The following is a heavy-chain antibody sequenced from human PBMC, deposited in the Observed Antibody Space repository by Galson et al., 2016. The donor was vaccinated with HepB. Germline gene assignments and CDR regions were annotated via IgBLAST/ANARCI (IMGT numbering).Heavy chain of an antibody. D-gene: IGHD2-15*01. CDR3: TRGYCSGGSCSMQDY. V-gene: IGHV3-73*01. CDR1: GFTFSGSA. J-gene: IGHJ4*02. CDR2: IRSKANSYAT. Sequence: SLRLSCAASGFTFSGSAMHWVRQASGKGLEWVGRIRSKANSYATAYAASVKGRCTISRDDSKNTASLQMNSLKTEDTAVYYCTRGYCSGGSCSMQDYWGQGTLVTVSS.